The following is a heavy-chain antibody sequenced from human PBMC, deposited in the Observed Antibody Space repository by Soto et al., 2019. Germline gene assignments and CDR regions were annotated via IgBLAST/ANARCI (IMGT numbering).Heavy chain of an antibody. CDR2: IWYDGSNK. Sequence: GGSLRLSCAASGFTFSSYGMHWVRQAPGKGLEWVAVIWYDGSNKYYADSVKGRFTISRDNSKNTLYLQMNSLRAEDTAVYYCARVGSSWCFDYWGQGTLVTVPS. J-gene: IGHJ4*02. V-gene: IGHV3-33*01. CDR1: GFTFSSYG. CDR3: ARVGSSWCFDY. D-gene: IGHD6-13*01.